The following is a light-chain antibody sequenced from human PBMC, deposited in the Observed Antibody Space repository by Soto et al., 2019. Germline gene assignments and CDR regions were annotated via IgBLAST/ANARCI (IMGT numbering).Light chain of an antibody. J-gene: IGKJ1*01. CDR3: QQYGSSGT. V-gene: IGKV3-20*01. Sequence: VLTQSPGTLSLSPGERATLSCRASQSVSNNYLAWYQQKPGQAPRLLIYGASNRATGIPDRFSGSGSGTDFTLTISRLEPEDFAVYYCQQYGSSGTSGQGSKVDI. CDR2: GAS. CDR1: QSVSNNY.